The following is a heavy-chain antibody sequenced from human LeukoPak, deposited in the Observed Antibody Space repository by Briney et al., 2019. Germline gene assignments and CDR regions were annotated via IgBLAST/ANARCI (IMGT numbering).Heavy chain of an antibody. CDR2: IYTSGST. V-gene: IGHV4-4*07. CDR3: ARDPGGYYYDSSGPLDDAFDI. CDR1: GGSISSYY. D-gene: IGHD3-22*01. J-gene: IGHJ3*02. Sequence: PSETLSLTCTVSGGSISSYYWSWIRQPAGKGLEWIGRIYTSGSTNYNPSLKSRVTISVDKSKNQFSLKLSPVTAADTAVYYCARDPGGYYYDSSGPLDDAFDIWGQGTMVTVSS.